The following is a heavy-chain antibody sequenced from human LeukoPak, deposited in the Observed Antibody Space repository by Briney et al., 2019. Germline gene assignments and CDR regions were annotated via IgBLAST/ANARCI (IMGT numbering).Heavy chain of an antibody. J-gene: IGHJ4*02. CDR3: ARLSYGSGSHYNFYFDF. Sequence: SETLSLTCTVSGGSISSGSHYWGWIRQPPGKELEWIGSIGNSGNSYYNPSLKSRVSISVDASKNQFSLNLSSVTAADTAVYYCARLSYGSGSHYNFYFDFWGQGTLVTVS. D-gene: IGHD3-10*01. V-gene: IGHV4-39*01. CDR1: GGSISSGSHY. CDR2: IGNSGNS.